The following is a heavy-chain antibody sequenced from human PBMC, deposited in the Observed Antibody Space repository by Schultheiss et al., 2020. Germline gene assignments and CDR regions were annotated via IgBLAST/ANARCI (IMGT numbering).Heavy chain of an antibody. CDR2: INPSGGST. CDR3: ASSVHYYDSSGYQYAFDI. V-gene: IGHV1-46*01. D-gene: IGHD3-22*01. J-gene: IGHJ3*02. Sequence: ASVKVSCKASGYTFTSYDINWVRQATGQGLEWMGIINPSGGSTSYAQKFQGRVTMTRDTSTSTVYMELSSLRSEDTAVYYCASSVHYYDSSGYQYAFDIWGQGTMVTVSS. CDR1: GYTFTSYD.